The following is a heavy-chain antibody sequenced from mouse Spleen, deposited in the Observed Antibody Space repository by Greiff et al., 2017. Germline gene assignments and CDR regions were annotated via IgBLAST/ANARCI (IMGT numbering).Heavy chain of an antibody. V-gene: IGHV5-17*02. Sequence: EVQGVESGGGLVQPGGSRKLSCAASGFTFSSFGMHWVRQAPEKGLEWVAYISSGSSTIYYADTVKGRFTISRDNPKNTLFLQMTSLRSEDTAMYYCASSSYFDYWGQGTTLTVSS. CDR1: GFTFSSFG. J-gene: IGHJ2*01. CDR3: ASSSYFDY. CDR2: ISSGSSTI. D-gene: IGHD1-1*01.